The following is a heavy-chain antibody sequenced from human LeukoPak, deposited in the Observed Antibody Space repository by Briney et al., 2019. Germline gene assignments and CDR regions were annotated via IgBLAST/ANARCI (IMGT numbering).Heavy chain of an antibody. J-gene: IGHJ6*02. CDR2: INHSGST. Sequence: SETLSLTCAVYGGSFSAYYWSWIRQPPGKGLEWIGEINHSGSTNYNPSLKSRVTISVDRSKNQFSLKLRSVTAADTAVYYCARGKLRLYYYYGMDVWGQGTTVTVSS. V-gene: IGHV4-34*01. D-gene: IGHD3-16*01. CDR1: GGSFSAYY. CDR3: ARGKLRLYYYYGMDV.